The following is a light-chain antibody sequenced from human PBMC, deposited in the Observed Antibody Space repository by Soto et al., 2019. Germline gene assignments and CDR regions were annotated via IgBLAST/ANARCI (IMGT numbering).Light chain of an antibody. J-gene: IGLJ3*02. CDR1: SSNIGHHS. Sequence: QSVLTQPASASGTPGQRSTISCSGSSSNIGHHSVNWYQQLPGTAPKLLIYSSNQRPSGGPDRFSGSKSGTSASLAISGLQSGDEDHYYCAAWDDSLNGVVFGGGTKLTV. CDR3: AAWDDSLNGVV. V-gene: IGLV1-44*01. CDR2: SSN.